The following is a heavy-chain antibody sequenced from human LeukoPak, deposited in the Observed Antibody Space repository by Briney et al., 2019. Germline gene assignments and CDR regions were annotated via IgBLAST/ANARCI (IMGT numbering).Heavy chain of an antibody. V-gene: IGHV4-59*01. CDR2: IYYSGST. J-gene: IGHJ4*02. CDR1: GGSISSYY. D-gene: IGHD3-10*01. Sequence: KPSETLSLTCTVSGGSISSYYWSWIRQPPGKGLEWIGYIYYSGSTNYNPSLKSRVTISVDTSKNQFSLKLSSVTAADTAVYYCARSQVRGVITYWGQGTLVTVSS. CDR3: ARSQVRGVITY.